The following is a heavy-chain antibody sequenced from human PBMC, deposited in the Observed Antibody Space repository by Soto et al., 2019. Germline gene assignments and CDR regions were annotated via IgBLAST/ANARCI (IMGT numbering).Heavy chain of an antibody. V-gene: IGHV4-31*03. CDR1: GGSISSGGYY. J-gene: IGHJ4*02. CDR3: ARVTKAWVSFDY. D-gene: IGHD1-1*01. Sequence: QVQLQESGPGLVKPSQTLSLTCTVSGGSISSGGYYWSWIRQHPGKGLEWIGYIYYSGSTYYNPSLRTRVTISVDTSKNQFSLKLSSVTAADTAVYYCARVTKAWVSFDYWGQGTLVTVSS. CDR2: IYYSGST.